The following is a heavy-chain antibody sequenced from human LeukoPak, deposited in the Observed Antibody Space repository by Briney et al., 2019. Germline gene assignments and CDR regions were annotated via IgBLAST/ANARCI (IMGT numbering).Heavy chain of an antibody. J-gene: IGHJ3*02. CDR2: ISGSGGST. Sequence: GGSLRLSCAASGFTFSSYAMSWLRQAPGKGLEWVSAISGSGGSTYYADSVKGRFTISRDNSKNTLYLQMNSLRAEDTAVYYCAKDPQSYYDSSGYSIWGQGTMVTVSS. V-gene: IGHV3-23*01. CDR1: GFTFSSYA. D-gene: IGHD3-22*01. CDR3: AKDPQSYYDSSGYSI.